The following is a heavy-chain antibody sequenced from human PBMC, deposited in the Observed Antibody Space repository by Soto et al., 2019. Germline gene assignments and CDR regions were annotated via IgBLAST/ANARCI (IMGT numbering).Heavy chain of an antibody. J-gene: IGHJ4*02. V-gene: IGHV3-23*03. D-gene: IGHD3-3*01. Sequence: GGSLRLSCAASGFSFSDYSMNWVRQAPGKGLEWVSFIDLSGTTTYYRDSVKGRFTIFKDKSMNTVYLQMNSLTVEDAAVYYLTKDRVPDGISFLDYGGKGARVTVPP. CDR2: IDLSGTTT. CDR1: GFSFSDYS. CDR3: TKDRVPDGISFLDY.